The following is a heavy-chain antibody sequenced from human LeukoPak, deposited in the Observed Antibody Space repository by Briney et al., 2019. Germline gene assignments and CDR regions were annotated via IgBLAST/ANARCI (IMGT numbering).Heavy chain of an antibody. CDR2: IYPGDSDT. CDR1: GYSFTSYW. Sequence: GESLKISCKGSGYSFTSYWSGWVRQMPGKGVEWMGIIYPGDSDTRYSPSFRGEVTISADKSISTAYLQWSSLTASDTPMYHCARRGYSYGYGYWAQGTVVPVPS. D-gene: IGHD5-18*01. J-gene: IGHJ4*02. CDR3: ARRGYSYGYGY. V-gene: IGHV5-51*01.